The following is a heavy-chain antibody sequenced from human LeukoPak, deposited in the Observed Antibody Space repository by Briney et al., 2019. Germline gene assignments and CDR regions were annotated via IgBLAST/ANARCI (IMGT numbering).Heavy chain of an antibody. V-gene: IGHV4-61*09. Sequence: SETLSLTCTVSGGSISSGSYYWSWIRQPAGKGLEWIGHIYTSGSTNYNPSLKSRVTMSVDTSKNQFSLKLSSVTAADTAVYYCARDFHYYYMDVWGKGTTVTISS. CDR1: GGSISSGSYY. CDR2: IYTSGST. J-gene: IGHJ6*03. CDR3: ARDFHYYYMDV.